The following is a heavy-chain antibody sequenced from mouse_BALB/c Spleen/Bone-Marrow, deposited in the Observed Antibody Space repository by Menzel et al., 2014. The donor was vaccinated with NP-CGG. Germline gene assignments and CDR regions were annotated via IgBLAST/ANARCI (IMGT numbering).Heavy chain of an antibody. J-gene: IGHJ1*01. CDR2: ISTYYGNT. V-gene: IGHV1-67*01. D-gene: IGHD1-1*01. Sequence: VKLMESGPELVRPGVSVKISCKGSGYTFTDHTMHWVKQSHAKSLEWIGVISTYYGNTNYNQKFKGKATMTVDKSSSTAYMELARLTSEDSAIYYCARSATVGEGYLFFDVWGAGTTVTVSS. CDR3: ARSATVGEGYLFFDV. CDR1: GYTFTDHT.